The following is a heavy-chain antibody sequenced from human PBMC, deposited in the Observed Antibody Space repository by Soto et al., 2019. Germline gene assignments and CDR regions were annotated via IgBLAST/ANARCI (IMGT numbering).Heavy chain of an antibody. CDR1: GDSVSSNSAA. CDR2: TYYRSKWYN. Sequence: PSQTLSLTCAISGDSVSSNSAAWNWIRQSPSRGLEWLGRTYYRSKWYNDYAVSVKSRITINPDTSKNQFSLQLNSVTPEDTAVYYCARDHYNWNDFFGGSWWFDPWGQGTLVTVSS. J-gene: IGHJ5*02. CDR3: ARDHYNWNDFFGGSWWFDP. V-gene: IGHV6-1*01. D-gene: IGHD1-1*01.